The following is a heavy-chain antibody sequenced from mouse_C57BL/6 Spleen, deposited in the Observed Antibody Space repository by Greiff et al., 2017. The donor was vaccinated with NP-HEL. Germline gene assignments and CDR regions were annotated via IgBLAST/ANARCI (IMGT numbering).Heavy chain of an antibody. J-gene: IGHJ1*01. V-gene: IGHV14-1*01. CDR2: IDPEDGDT. CDR3: TTRGVPNWNFDV. Sequence: SGAELVRPGASVKLSCTASGFNIKDYYMHWVKQRPEQGLEWIGRIDPEDGDTEYAPKFQGKATMPADTSSNTAYLQLSSLTSEDPAVFYGTTRGVPNWNFDVWGPGTPVTVSS. CDR1: GFNIKDYY.